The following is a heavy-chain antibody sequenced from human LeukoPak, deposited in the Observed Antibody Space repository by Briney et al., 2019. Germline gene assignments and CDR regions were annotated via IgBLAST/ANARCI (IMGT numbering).Heavy chain of an antibody. V-gene: IGHV4-39*01. D-gene: IGHD3-16*02. CDR3: ARFDRGGDYFDY. Sequence: PSETLSLTCTVSGGSISSSSHNWGWKRQPPGKGLEWTASIFYSGSTYYNSSLKSRVTISVDTSKNQFSLKLTSVTAADTAVYYCARFDRGGDYFDYWGQGTLVTVSS. J-gene: IGHJ4*02. CDR1: GGSISSSSHN. CDR2: IFYSGST.